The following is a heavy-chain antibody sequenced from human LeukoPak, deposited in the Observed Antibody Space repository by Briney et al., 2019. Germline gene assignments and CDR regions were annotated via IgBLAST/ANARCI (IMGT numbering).Heavy chain of an antibody. D-gene: IGHD6-6*01. Sequence: PGGSLRLSCVASGFTFSSYGMSWVRQAAGKGLEWVSGISGSGGDTYYADSVRGRFTISRDNSKSTLYLQIKSLRAEDTAVYYCAKDTQIAPRPTYFHYWGQGTLVTVSS. CDR3: AKDTQIAPRPTYFHY. J-gene: IGHJ4*02. CDR1: GFTFSSYG. V-gene: IGHV3-23*01. CDR2: ISGSGGDT.